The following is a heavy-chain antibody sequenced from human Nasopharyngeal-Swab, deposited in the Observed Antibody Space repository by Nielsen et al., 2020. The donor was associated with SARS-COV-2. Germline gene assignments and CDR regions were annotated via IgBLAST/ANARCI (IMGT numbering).Heavy chain of an antibody. CDR1: GYTFTSYY. J-gene: IGHJ4*02. CDR3: ARDRRYSSSWYWWYFDY. D-gene: IGHD6-13*01. Sequence: ASVKVSCKASGYTFTSYYMHWVRQAPGQGLEWMGIINPSGGSPSYAQKFQGRVTMTRDTSTSTVYMELSSLRSEDTAVYYCARDRRYSSSWYWWYFDYWGQGTLVTVSS. V-gene: IGHV1-46*01. CDR2: INPSGGSP.